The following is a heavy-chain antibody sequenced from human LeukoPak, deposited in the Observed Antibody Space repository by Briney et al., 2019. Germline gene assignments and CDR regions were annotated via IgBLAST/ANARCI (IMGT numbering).Heavy chain of an antibody. CDR3: ARGRPAAGTNYYCYMDV. J-gene: IGHJ6*03. CDR2: INPNSGGT. CDR1: GYTFTGYY. D-gene: IGHD6-13*01. Sequence: ASVKVSCKASGYTFTGYYMHWVRQAPGQGLEWMGWINPNSGGTNYAQKFQGRVTMTRDTSISTAYMELSRLRSDDTAVYYCARGRPAAGTNYYCYMDVWGKGTTVTVSS. V-gene: IGHV1-2*02.